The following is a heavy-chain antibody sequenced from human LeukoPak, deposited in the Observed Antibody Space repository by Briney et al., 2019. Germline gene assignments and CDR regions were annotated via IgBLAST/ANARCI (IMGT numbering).Heavy chain of an antibody. CDR2: IKQDESEK. CDR3: ARDWGYAFDI. V-gene: IGHV3-7*01. Sequence: GGSLRLSCAASGFTFSSYWMYWVRQAPGKGLEWVASIKQDESEKYCGDSVKGRFAVSRDNAKNSLFLQMNSLRAEDTAVYYCARDWGYAFDIWGQGTMVTVSS. J-gene: IGHJ3*02. CDR1: GFTFSSYW. D-gene: IGHD3-16*01.